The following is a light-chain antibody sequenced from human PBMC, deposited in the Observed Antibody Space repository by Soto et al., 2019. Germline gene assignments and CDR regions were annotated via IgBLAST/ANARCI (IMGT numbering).Light chain of an antibody. CDR3: QQYNNWPRT. CDR1: QSVGGSF. V-gene: IGKV3-20*01. Sequence: ETVLTQSPGTLSFSPGERATLSCRASQSVGGSFLAWYQQRPGQAPRLLIYHTSYRATGIPDRFSGSGSGTDFTLTISSLQSEDFAVYYCQQYNNWPRTFGQGNKVDNK. J-gene: IGKJ1*01. CDR2: HTS.